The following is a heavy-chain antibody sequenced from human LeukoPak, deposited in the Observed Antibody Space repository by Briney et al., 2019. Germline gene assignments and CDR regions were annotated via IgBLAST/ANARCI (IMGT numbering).Heavy chain of an antibody. Sequence: PGGSLRLSCAASGFTFSSYAMHWVRQAPGKGLEWVAVISYDGSNKYYADSVKGRFTISRDNSKNTLYLQMNSLRAEDTAVYYCARDGIGGYSYVDNYGMDVWGQGTTVTVSS. D-gene: IGHD5-18*01. CDR2: ISYDGSNK. CDR3: ARDGIGGYSYVDNYGMDV. V-gene: IGHV3-30-3*01. CDR1: GFTFSSYA. J-gene: IGHJ6*02.